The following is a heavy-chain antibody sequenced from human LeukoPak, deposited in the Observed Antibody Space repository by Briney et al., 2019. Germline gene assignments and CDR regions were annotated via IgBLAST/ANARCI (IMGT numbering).Heavy chain of an antibody. CDR2: IYYSGST. Sequence: SETLSLTCTVSGGSISSGDYYWSWIRQPPGKGLEWIGYIYYSGSTYYNPSLKSRVTISVDTSKNQFSLKLSSVTAADTAVYYCASVGYYYDSSGYYTYFDYWGQGTLVTVSS. CDR3: ASVGYYYDSSGYYTYFDY. V-gene: IGHV4-30-4*08. D-gene: IGHD3-22*01. CDR1: GGSISSGDYY. J-gene: IGHJ4*02.